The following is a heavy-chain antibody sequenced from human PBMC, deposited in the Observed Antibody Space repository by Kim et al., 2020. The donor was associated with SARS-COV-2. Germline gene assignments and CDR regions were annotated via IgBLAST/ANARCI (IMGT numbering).Heavy chain of an antibody. CDR2: INHSGST. D-gene: IGHD6-13*01. Sequence: SETLSLSCAVYGGSFSGYYWSWIRQPPGKGLEWIGEINHSGSTNYNPSLKSRVTISVDTSKNQFSLKLSSVTAADTAVYYCSRSPSAAADPLDYWGQGTLVTVSS. CDR3: SRSPSAAADPLDY. CDR1: GGSFSGYY. V-gene: IGHV4-34*01. J-gene: IGHJ4*02.